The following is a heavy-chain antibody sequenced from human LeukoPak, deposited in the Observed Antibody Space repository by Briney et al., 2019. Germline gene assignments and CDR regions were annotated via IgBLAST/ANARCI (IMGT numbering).Heavy chain of an antibody. J-gene: IGHJ5*02. CDR2: IYHSGTT. Sequence: PSETLSLTCAVSGVAISRGGYAWNWIRQPPGKGLEWIAYIYHSGTTYYNPSLKSRATISVDTSKNQFSLKLSSVTAADTAVCYCVRGRYSSGWFKDKNWFDPWGQGIPVTVSS. D-gene: IGHD6-19*01. V-gene: IGHV4-30-4*07. CDR3: VRGRYSSGWFKDKNWFDP. CDR1: GVAISRGGYA.